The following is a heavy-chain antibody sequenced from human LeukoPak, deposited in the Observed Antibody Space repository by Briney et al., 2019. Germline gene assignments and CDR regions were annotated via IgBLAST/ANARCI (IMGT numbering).Heavy chain of an antibody. CDR3: ARNIAADDAFDI. CDR2: ISAYNGNT. D-gene: IGHD6-13*01. CDR1: GYTFTSYG. V-gene: IGHV1-18*01. Sequence: ASVKVSCKASGYTFTSYGISWVRQAPGQGLEWMGWISAYNGNTNYAQKLQGRVTMTTDTSTSTAYMELRSLRSGDTAVYYCARNIAADDAFDIWGQGTMVTVSS. J-gene: IGHJ3*02.